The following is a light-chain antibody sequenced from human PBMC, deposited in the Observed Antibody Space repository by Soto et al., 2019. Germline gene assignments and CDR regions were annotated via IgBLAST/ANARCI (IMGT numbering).Light chain of an antibody. CDR2: AAS. J-gene: IGKJ3*01. CDR1: QGISSY. CDR3: QQQT. Sequence: DIQLTQSPSFLSASVGDRVTITCRASQGISSYLAWYQQKPGKAPKLLIYAASTLQSGVPSRFSGSGSGTEFTLTMSSLQREDFASHQCQQQTYGPGTKGNIK. V-gene: IGKV1-9*01.